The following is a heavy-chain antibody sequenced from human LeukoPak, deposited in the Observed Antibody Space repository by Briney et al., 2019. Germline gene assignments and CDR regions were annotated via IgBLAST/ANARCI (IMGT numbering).Heavy chain of an antibody. CDR3: ARERGYDFWSGYYADAFDI. Sequence: SETLSLTCTVSGGSISSSSYYWGWIRQPPGKGLEWIGSIYYSGSTYYNPSPKSRVTISVDTSKNQFSLKLSSVTAADTAVYYCARERGYDFWSGYYADAFDIWGQGTMVTVSS. CDR1: GGSISSSSYY. V-gene: IGHV4-39*07. J-gene: IGHJ3*02. CDR2: IYYSGST. D-gene: IGHD3-3*01.